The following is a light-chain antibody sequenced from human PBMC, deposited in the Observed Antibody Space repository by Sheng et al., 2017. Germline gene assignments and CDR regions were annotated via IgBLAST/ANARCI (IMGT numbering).Light chain of an antibody. CDR3: QQRSNWPLT. CDR2: DAS. CDR1: QSVSSY. V-gene: IGKV3-11*01. J-gene: IGKJ4*01. Sequence: EIVLTQSPATLSLSPGERATLSCRASQSVSSYLAWYQQKPGQAPRLLMFDASNRATGIPDRFSGSGSGTDFTLTISSLEPEDFAVYYCQQRSNWPLTFGGGTKVGDQT.